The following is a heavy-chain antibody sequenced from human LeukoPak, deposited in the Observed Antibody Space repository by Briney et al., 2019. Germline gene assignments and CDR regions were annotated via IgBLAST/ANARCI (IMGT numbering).Heavy chain of an antibody. CDR3: ARVVYYDSSGYNGLFDY. D-gene: IGHD3-22*01. Sequence: GESPKISCKGSGYSFTSYWIGWVRQMPGKGLEWMGIIYPGDSDTRYSPSFQGQVTISADKSISTAYLQWSSLKASDTAMYYCARVVYYDSSGYNGLFDYWGQGTLVTVSS. CDR1: GYSFTSYW. J-gene: IGHJ4*02. V-gene: IGHV5-51*01. CDR2: IYPGDSDT.